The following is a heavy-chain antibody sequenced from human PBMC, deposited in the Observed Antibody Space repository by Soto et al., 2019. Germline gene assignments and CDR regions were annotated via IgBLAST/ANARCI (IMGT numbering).Heavy chain of an antibody. J-gene: IGHJ5*02. Sequence: PSETLSLTCTVSGGSISSYYWSWIRQPPGKGLEWIGYIYYSGSTNYNPSLKSRVTISVDTSKNQFSLKLSSVTAADTAVYYCARNRRVYYDFWSGYYEFDPWGQGTLVTVSS. V-gene: IGHV4-59*01. CDR3: ARNRRVYYDFWSGYYEFDP. D-gene: IGHD3-3*01. CDR2: IYYSGST. CDR1: GGSISSYY.